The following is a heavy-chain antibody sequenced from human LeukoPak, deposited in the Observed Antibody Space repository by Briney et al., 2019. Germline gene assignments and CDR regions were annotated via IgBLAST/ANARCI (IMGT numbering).Heavy chain of an antibody. D-gene: IGHD2-2*01. CDR2: DDDK. J-gene: IGHJ5*02. V-gene: IGHV2-5*02. CDR3: AHSVYCSSTSCYNWFDP. Sequence: DDDKRYSPSLKSRLTITKDTSKNQVVLTMTNMDPADTATYYCAHSVYCSSTSCYNWFDPWGQGTLVTVSS.